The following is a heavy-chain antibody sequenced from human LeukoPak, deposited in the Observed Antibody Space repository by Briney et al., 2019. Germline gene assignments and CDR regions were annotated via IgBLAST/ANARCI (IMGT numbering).Heavy chain of an antibody. CDR2: IKQDGSEK. CDR3: AKDVGKWESLHFFDY. J-gene: IGHJ4*02. D-gene: IGHD1-26*01. CDR1: GFTFRSYW. V-gene: IGHV3-7*03. Sequence: GGSLRLSCAASGFTFRSYWMRWVRQAPGKGLEWVANIKQDGSEKNYVDSVKGRFTISRDNAKNSLYLQMNSLRGDDTAVYYCAKDVGKWESLHFFDYWGQGTLVTVSS.